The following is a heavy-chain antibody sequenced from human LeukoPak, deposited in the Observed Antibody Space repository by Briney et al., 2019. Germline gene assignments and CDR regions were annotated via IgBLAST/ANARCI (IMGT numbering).Heavy chain of an antibody. D-gene: IGHD3-3*01. CDR3: ARDIFTRFDP. CDR1: GGSISSGSYY. Sequence: PSQTLSLTCTVSGGSISSGSYYWSWIRQPAGKGLEWIGRIYTSGSTNYNPSLKSRVTISVDTSKNQFSLKLSSVTAADTAVYYCARDIFTRFDPWGQGTLVTVSS. CDR2: IYTSGST. J-gene: IGHJ5*02. V-gene: IGHV4-61*02.